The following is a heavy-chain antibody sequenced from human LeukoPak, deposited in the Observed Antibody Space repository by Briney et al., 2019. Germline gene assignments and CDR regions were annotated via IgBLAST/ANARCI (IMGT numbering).Heavy chain of an antibody. J-gene: IGHJ4*02. Sequence: PGRSLRLSCVASGFTFSRYGMHWVRQAPGKGPEWVSYISPSSSTIYYADSVKGRFTISRDNAKNSLYLQMNSLRDEDTAVYFCARDLTRGTNLSYWGQGTLVTVSS. D-gene: IGHD1-1*01. CDR2: ISPSSSTI. V-gene: IGHV3-48*02. CDR1: GFTFSRYG. CDR3: ARDLTRGTNLSY.